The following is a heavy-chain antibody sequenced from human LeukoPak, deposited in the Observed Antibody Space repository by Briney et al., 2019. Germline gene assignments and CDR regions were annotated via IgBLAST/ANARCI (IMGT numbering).Heavy chain of an antibody. V-gene: IGHV1-18*01. CDR2: ISAYNGNT. CDR1: GYTLTELS. Sequence: ASVRVSCKVSGYTLTELSMHWVRQAPGKGLEWMGWISAYNGNTNYAQKLQGRVTMTTDTSTSTAYMELRSLRSDDTAVYYCARDSRSAFDIWGQGTMVTVSS. J-gene: IGHJ3*02. CDR3: ARDSRSAFDI.